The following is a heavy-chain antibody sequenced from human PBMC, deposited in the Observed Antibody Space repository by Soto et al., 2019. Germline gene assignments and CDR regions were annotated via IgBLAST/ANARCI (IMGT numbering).Heavy chain of an antibody. D-gene: IGHD2-8*01. CDR1: GFTFN. CDR3: TLYDALVFDF. J-gene: IGHJ4*02. CDR2: ISNYDNT. Sequence: GGSLRLSCAASGFTFNMNWVRQAPGKGLEWVSSISNYDNTAYADSVKGRFTVSRDNAKNSLFLQMNSLRAEDTAVYYCTLYDALVFDFWGQGALVTVSS. V-gene: IGHV3-21*01.